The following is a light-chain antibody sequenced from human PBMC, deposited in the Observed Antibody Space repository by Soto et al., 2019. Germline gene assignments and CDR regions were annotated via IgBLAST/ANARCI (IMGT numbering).Light chain of an antibody. CDR3: QAWDSSTVV. CDR1: KLGDKY. V-gene: IGLV3-1*01. Sequence: SYELTQPPSVSVSPGQTASITCSGDKLGDKYACWYQQKPGQSPVVVIYQDSKRPSGIPERLSGSKFGNTATLTISGTQAMDEADYYCQAWDSSTVVFGGGTKLTVL. CDR2: QDS. J-gene: IGLJ2*01.